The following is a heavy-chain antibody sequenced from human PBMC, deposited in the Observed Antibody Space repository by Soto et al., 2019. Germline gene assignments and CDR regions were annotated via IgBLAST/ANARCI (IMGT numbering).Heavy chain of an antibody. CDR2: INHSGST. J-gene: IGHJ5*02. Sequence: SETLSLTCAVYGGSFSGYYWSWIRQPPGKGLEWIGEINHSGSTNYNPSLKSRVTISVDTSKNQFSLKLSSVTAADTAVYYCARVYRSSGWDHNWFDPWGQGXLVTVSS. D-gene: IGHD6-19*01. CDR1: GGSFSGYY. V-gene: IGHV4-34*01. CDR3: ARVYRSSGWDHNWFDP.